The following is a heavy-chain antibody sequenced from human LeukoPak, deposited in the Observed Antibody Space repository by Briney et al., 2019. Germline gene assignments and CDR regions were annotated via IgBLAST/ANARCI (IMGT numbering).Heavy chain of an antibody. CDR1: GGSISSYY. CDR2: IYYSGST. CDR3: ARVSGYDWESFYDY. D-gene: IGHD5-12*01. J-gene: IGHJ4*02. Sequence: SETLSLTCTVSGGSISSYYWSWIRQPPGKGLEWIGYIYYSGSTNYNPSLKSRVTISVDTSKNQSSLKLNSVTAADTAVYYCARVSGYDWESFYDYWGQGTLVTVSS. V-gene: IGHV4-59*01.